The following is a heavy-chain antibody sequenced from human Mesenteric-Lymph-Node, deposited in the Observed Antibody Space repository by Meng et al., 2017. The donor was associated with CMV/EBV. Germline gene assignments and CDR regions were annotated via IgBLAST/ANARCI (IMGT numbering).Heavy chain of an antibody. J-gene: IGHJ4*02. D-gene: IGHD3-16*02. V-gene: IGHV4-39*07. Sequence: ESLKISCTVSGDSISSTSYHWGWIRQSPGKGLEWIGSVYYSGNTYYNPSLKSRVTMSVDTSKNQFSLKLNSVTAADTAVYYCARELYRYYFDLWGQGTLVTVSS. CDR2: VYYSGNT. CDR3: ARELYRYYFDL. CDR1: GDSISSTSYH.